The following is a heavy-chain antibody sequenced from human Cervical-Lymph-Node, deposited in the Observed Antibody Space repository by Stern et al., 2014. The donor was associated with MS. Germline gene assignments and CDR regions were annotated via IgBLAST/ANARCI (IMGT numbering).Heavy chain of an antibody. CDR3: AGGHTFDY. CDR1: GYTFTSYY. J-gene: IGHJ4*02. CDR2: INPSDGST. V-gene: IGHV1-46*01. Sequence: VQLVQSGAEVKKPGASVKVSCKASGYTFTSYYMHLVRQAPGQGLEWMGIINPSDGSTSYAQRFQGRVTMTRDTSTSTVYMELTSLRSEDTAVYYCAGGHTFDYWGQGTLVTVSS.